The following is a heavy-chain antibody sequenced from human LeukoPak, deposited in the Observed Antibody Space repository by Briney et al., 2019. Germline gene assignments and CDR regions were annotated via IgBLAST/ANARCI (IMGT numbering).Heavy chain of an antibody. D-gene: IGHD5-18*01. CDR2: IYYSGST. CDR1: GGSIGSSSYY. Sequence: SETLSLTCTVSGGSIGSSSYYWGWIRQPPGKGLEWIGSIYYSGSTYYNPSFKSRVTISVDTSKNQFSLKLSSVTAADTAVYYCWIQLWSDYYYYYYMDVWGKGTTVTVSS. CDR3: WIQLWSDYYYYYYMDV. V-gene: IGHV4-39*07. J-gene: IGHJ6*03.